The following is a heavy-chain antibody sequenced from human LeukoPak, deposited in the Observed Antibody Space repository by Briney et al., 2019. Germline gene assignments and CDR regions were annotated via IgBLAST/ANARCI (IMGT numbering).Heavy chain of an antibody. CDR3: ARGETTRDYYDSSWFDY. CDR2: ISAYNGNT. Sequence: ASVKVSCKASGYTFTSYGISWVRQAPGQGLEWMGWISAYNGNTNYAQKLQGRVTMTTDTSTSTAYMELSSLRSEDTAVYYCARGETTRDYYDSSWFDYWGQGTLVTVSS. D-gene: IGHD3-22*01. CDR1: GYTFTSYG. J-gene: IGHJ4*02. V-gene: IGHV1-18*01.